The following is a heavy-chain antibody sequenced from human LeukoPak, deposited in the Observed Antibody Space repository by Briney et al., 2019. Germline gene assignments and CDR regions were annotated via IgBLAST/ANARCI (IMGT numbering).Heavy chain of an antibody. V-gene: IGHV4-39*01. J-gene: IGHJ5*02. CDR2: IYYSGST. CDR1: GGSFSGYY. Sequence: SETLSLTCAVYGGSFSGYYWGWIRQPPGKGLEWIGSIYYSGSTYYNPSLKSRVTISVDTSKNQFSLKLSSVTAADTAVHYCARHWYSSGWGEGFDPWGQGTLVTVSS. D-gene: IGHD6-19*01. CDR3: ARHWYSSGWGEGFDP.